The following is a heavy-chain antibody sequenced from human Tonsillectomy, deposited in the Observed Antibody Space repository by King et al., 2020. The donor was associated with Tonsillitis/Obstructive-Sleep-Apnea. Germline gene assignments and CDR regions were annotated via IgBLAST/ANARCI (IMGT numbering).Heavy chain of an antibody. CDR1: VGAISSSSYY. V-gene: IGHV4-39*01. D-gene: IGHD6-13*01. J-gene: IGHJ6*03. CDR2: GYYSGST. Sequence: LQLQESGPGLVKPSETLSLRCTVSVGAISSSSYYWGWIRQPPGKGLEWIASGYYSGSTSYQPSFKGRVTNSVDTSKNQFSLKVSSVTASDTAVYYCARLLYSSSWSHGYYYMDVWGKGTTVTVSS. CDR3: ARLLYSSSWSHGYYYMDV.